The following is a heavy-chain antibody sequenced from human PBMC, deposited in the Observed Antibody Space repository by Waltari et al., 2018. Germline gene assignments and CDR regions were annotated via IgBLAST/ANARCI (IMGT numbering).Heavy chain of an antibody. Sequence: STNYNPSLKSRVTISVDTSKNQFSLKLSSVTAADTAVYYCARGVYDFWSGYYTGDYYYYGMDVWGQGTTVTVSS. J-gene: IGHJ6*02. CDR2: ST. D-gene: IGHD3-3*01. CDR3: ARGVYDFWSGYYTGDYYYYGMDV. V-gene: IGHV4-59*09.